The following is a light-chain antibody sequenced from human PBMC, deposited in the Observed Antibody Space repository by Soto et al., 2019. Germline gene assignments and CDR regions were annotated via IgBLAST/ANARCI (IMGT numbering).Light chain of an antibody. Sequence: QSVLTQPPSASGSPGQSVTIPCTGTSSDIGGFNFVSWYQQHPGKAPKLMIYEVSKLPSGVPDRFSGSKSANTASLTVSGLQTEDEADYYCASYAGSDNVIFGGGTKLTVL. CDR1: SSDIGGFNF. CDR2: EVS. V-gene: IGLV2-8*01. J-gene: IGLJ2*01. CDR3: ASYAGSDNVI.